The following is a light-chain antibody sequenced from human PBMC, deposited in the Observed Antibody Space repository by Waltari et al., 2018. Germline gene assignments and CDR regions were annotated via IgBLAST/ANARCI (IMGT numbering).Light chain of an antibody. J-gene: IGKJ1*01. CDR1: QTVSSS. CDR3: QQYNNWPLT. V-gene: IGKV3-15*01. CDR2: GAS. Sequence: EIVMTQSPATLSLSPGERAALSCRASQTVSSSLAWYQQKPGQAPRLLIYGASTRATGIPARFGGSGSGTEFTLTISSLQSEDFAVYYCQQYNNWPLTLGQGTKVEIK.